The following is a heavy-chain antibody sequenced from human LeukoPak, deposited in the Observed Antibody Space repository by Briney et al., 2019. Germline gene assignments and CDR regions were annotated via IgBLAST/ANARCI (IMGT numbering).Heavy chain of an antibody. CDR3: ARFKRQQLWLSYYFDF. D-gene: IGHD5-18*01. J-gene: IGHJ4*02. CDR1: GYTFTGYY. Sequence: ASVKVSCKASGYTFTGYYMHWVRQAPGQGLEWMGWINPNSGGTNYAQKFQGRVTMTRDTSTSTAYMELRSLRSDDTAVYYCARFKRQQLWLSYYFDFWGQGTQLTVSS. V-gene: IGHV1-2*02. CDR2: INPNSGGT.